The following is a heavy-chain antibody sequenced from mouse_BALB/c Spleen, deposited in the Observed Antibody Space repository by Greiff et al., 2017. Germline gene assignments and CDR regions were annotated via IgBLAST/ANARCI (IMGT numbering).Heavy chain of an antibody. CDR1: GFNIKDTY. J-gene: IGHJ3*01. D-gene: IGHD2-1*01. Sequence: EVQGVESGAELVKPGASVKLSCTASGFNIKDTYMHWVKQRPEQGLEWIGRIDPANGNTKYDPKFQGKATITADTSSNTAYLQLSSLTSEDTAVYYCAREEGNYQAWFAYWGQGTLVTVSS. CDR3: AREEGNYQAWFAY. CDR2: IDPANGNT. V-gene: IGHV14-3*02.